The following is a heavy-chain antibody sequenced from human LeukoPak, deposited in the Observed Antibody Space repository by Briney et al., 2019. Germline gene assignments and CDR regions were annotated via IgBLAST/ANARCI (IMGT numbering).Heavy chain of an antibody. CDR1: GYTFTSYG. D-gene: IGHD3-3*01. CDR3: ARGDPRGNPGWSWSGRIFDY. V-gene: IGHV1-18*01. Sequence: ASVKVSCKASGYTFTSYGISWVRQAPGQGLEWMGWISAYNGNTNHAQKLQGRVTMTTDTSTSTAYMELRSLRSDDTAVYYCARGDPRGNPGWSWSGRIFDYWGQGTLVTVSS. CDR2: ISAYNGNT. J-gene: IGHJ4*02.